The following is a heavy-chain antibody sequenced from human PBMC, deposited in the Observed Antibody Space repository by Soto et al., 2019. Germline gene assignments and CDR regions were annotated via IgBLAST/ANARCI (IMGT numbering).Heavy chain of an antibody. V-gene: IGHV4-34*01. CDR1: GGSFSGYY. CDR3: ARVISSGVSHLGF. Sequence: QVQLQQRGAGLLKPSETLSLTCAVYGGSFSGYYWSWIRQPPGKGLEWIGEINHSGSTNYNPSLKGRVTISVDTSKDQFSLKLSSVTAADLAVYYCARVISSGVSHLGFWGQGNLVTVSS. CDR2: INHSGST. D-gene: IGHD2-8*01. J-gene: IGHJ1*01.